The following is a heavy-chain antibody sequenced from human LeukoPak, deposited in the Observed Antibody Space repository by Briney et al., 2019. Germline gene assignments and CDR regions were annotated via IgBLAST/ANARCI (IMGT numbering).Heavy chain of an antibody. CDR3: ARDTTYYYDSSGLH. Sequence: GRSLRLSCAASGFTFSSYGMHWVRQAPGKGLEWVAVISYDGSNKYYADSVKGRFTISRDNSKNTLYLQMNSLRAEDTAVYYCARDTTYYYDSSGLHWGQGTLVTVSS. J-gene: IGHJ4*02. CDR1: GFTFSSYG. V-gene: IGHV3-30*03. D-gene: IGHD3-22*01. CDR2: ISYDGSNK.